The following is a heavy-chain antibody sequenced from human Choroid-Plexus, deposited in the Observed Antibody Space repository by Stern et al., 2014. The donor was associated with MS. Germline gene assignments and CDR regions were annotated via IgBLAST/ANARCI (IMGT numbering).Heavy chain of an antibody. J-gene: IGHJ5*02. CDR3: AKDRQYLTYFFDH. V-gene: IGHV3-30*18. CDR2: VSYDGSNK. D-gene: IGHD2/OR15-2a*01. CDR1: GFTFGSCA. Sequence: VQLVQSGGGVVQPGRPLRLSCVASGFTFGSCAMHWVRQAPGKGQEWVAGVSYDGSNKYYADSVKGRFTISRDNSQNTLYMQMSSLRPEDTAVYYCAKDRQYLTYFFDHWGQGSLVTVPS.